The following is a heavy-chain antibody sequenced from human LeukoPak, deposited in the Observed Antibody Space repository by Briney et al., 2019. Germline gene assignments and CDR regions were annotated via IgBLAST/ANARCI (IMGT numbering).Heavy chain of an antibody. D-gene: IGHD6-13*01. CDR3: ARAREYIAAAEFDY. J-gene: IGHJ4*02. CDR1: GGSISSSSYY. CDR2: IYYSGST. Sequence: SETLSLTCTVSGGSISSSSYYWGWIRQPPGKGLEWIGSIYYSGSTYYNPSLKSRVTISVDTSKNQFSLKLSSVTAADTAVYYCARAREYIAAAEFDYWGQGTLVTVSS. V-gene: IGHV4-39*01.